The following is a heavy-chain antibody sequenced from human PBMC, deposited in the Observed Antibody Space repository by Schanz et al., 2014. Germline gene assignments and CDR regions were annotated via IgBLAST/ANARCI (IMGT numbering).Heavy chain of an antibody. D-gene: IGHD2-2*01. CDR2: IYYSGNT. CDR1: GGSISTSNHY. CDR3: ARQNLGYCSSTDCKNWFDP. Sequence: QLQLQESGPGLVKPLETLSLTCTVSGGSISTSNHYWGWIRQPPGKGLEWIGSIYYSGNTYYNPSLGSGVTISVDPSKTRFSLRLSSVTAADTAVYYCARQNLGYCSSTDCKNWFDPWGQGTLVTVSS. J-gene: IGHJ5*02. V-gene: IGHV4-39*01.